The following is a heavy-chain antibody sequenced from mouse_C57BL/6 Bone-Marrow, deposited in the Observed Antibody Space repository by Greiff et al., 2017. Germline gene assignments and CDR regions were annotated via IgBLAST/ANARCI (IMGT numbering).Heavy chain of an antibody. CDR3: ARGITTRDWDY. CDR1: GFNIKDYY. D-gene: IGHD1-1*01. Sequence: VQLQQSGAELVKPGASVKLSCTASGFNIKDYYMHWVKQRTEQGLEWIGRIDPEDGETRYAPKFQGKATIREDTSSNNAYLQLSSLTSEDTAVYYCARGITTRDWDYWGQGTSVTVSS. J-gene: IGHJ4*01. CDR2: IDPEDGET. V-gene: IGHV14-2*01.